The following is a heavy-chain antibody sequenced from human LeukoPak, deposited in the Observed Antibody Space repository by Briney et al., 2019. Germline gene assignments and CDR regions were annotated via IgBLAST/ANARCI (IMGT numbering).Heavy chain of an antibody. J-gene: IGHJ4*02. CDR3: AKVLIAAAGTGFDY. CDR2: ISWNSGSI. Sequence: GGSLRLSCAASGFTFSSYAMSWVRQAPGKGLEWVSGISWNSGSIGYADSVKGRFTISRDNAKNSLYLQMNSLRAEDTALYYCAKVLIAAAGTGFDYWGQGTLVTVSS. CDR1: GFTFSSYA. V-gene: IGHV3-9*01. D-gene: IGHD6-13*01.